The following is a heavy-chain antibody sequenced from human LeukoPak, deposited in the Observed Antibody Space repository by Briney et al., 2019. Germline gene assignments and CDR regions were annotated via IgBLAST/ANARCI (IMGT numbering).Heavy chain of an antibody. CDR3: AKEASSSFDY. CDR2: VSGGAGST. CDR1: GFTFNRYA. V-gene: IGHV3-23*01. D-gene: IGHD6-6*01. Sequence: GGSLRLSCAASGFTFNRYAMSWVRQAPGKGLEWVSAVSGGAGSTNYADSVKGRFTISRDNSKNTLYLQMNSLRAEDTAVYYCAKEASSSFDYWGQGTLVTVSS. J-gene: IGHJ4*02.